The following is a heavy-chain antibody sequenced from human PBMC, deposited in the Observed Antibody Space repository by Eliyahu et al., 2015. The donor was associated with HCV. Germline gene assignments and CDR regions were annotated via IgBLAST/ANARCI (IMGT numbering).Heavy chain of an antibody. V-gene: IGHV3-15*01. CDR1: GFTFSNAW. CDR3: TXDLEYYYGSGSYYIRSYGMDV. D-gene: IGHD3-10*01. CDR2: IKSKTDGGTT. Sequence: EVQLVESGGGLVKPGGSLRLSCAASGFTFSNAWMSWXRXAPGKGLEWXGRIKSKTDGGTTDYAAPVKGRFTISRDDSKNTLYLQMNSLKTEDTAVYYCTXDLEYYYGSGSYYIRSYGMDVWGQGTTVTVSS. J-gene: IGHJ6*02.